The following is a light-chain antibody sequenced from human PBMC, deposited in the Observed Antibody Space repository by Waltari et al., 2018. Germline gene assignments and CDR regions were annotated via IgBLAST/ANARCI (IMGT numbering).Light chain of an antibody. J-gene: IGLJ3*02. V-gene: IGLV4-69*01. CDR3: QTGGHGTWV. CDR2: VNSDGSH. Sequence: QLVLTQSPSASASLGPSVKLTCTLSSGHSSNILAWHQLQPEKGPRYLMKVNSDGSHRKGDEIPDRFSGCGSGAERYLTISSVQSEDEADYYCQTGGHGTWVFGGGTKLTVL. CDR1: SGHSSNI.